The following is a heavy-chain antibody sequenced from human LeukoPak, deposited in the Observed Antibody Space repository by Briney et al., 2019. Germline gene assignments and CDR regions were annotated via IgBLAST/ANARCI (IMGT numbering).Heavy chain of an antibody. CDR3: ARDRGYDILTGGNWFDP. J-gene: IGHJ5*02. CDR1: GFTFSVYA. V-gene: IGHV3-23*01. Sequence: GGSLRLSCAASGFTFSVYAMSWVRQAPGKGLEWVSAISGSGGNTYYADSVKGRFTISRDNSKNTLYLQMNSLRAEDTAVYYCARDRGYDILTGGNWFDPWGQGTLVTVSS. CDR2: ISGSGGNT. D-gene: IGHD3-9*01.